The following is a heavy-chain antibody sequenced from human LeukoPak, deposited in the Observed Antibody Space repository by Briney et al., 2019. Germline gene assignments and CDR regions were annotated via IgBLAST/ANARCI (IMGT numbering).Heavy chain of an antibody. J-gene: IGHJ6*03. CDR1: GGSISSYY. V-gene: IGHV4-4*07. D-gene: IGHD5-12*01. CDR3: ARVRSADDYAKRWFYYYMDV. Sequence: ETLSLTCTVSGGSISSYYWSWIRQPAGEGLEWIGRIYTSGSTNYNPSLKSRVTMSVDTSKNQFSLKLSSVTAADTAVYYCARVRSADDYAKRWFYYYMDVWGKGTTVTISS. CDR2: IYTSGST.